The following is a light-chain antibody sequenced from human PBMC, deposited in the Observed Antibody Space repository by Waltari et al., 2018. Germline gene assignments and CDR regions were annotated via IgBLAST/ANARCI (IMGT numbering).Light chain of an antibody. CDR3: SSYAGSNNVV. Sequence: QSALTQPPSASGSHGQSVTISCTGTSSDVGGYSYVSWYQQHPGKAPKLIIFEVFQRPSGVPDRFSGSKSGNTASLTVSGLQAEDEADYYCSSYAGSNNVVFGGGTKLTVL. CDR1: SSDVGGYSY. CDR2: EVF. J-gene: IGLJ2*01. V-gene: IGLV2-8*01.